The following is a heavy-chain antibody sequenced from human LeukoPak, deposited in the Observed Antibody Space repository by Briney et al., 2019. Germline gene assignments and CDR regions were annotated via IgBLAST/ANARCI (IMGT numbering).Heavy chain of an antibody. CDR3: ARDRPGIAVAN. V-gene: IGHV3-48*01. Sequence: GGSLRLSCAASGFTFSSYSMIWVRQAPGKGLEWVSYISSSSSTIYYADSVKGRFTISRDNAKNSLYLQMNSLRAEDTAVYYCARDRPGIAVANWGQGTLVTVSS. J-gene: IGHJ4*02. CDR1: GFTFSSYS. CDR2: ISSSSSTI. D-gene: IGHD6-19*01.